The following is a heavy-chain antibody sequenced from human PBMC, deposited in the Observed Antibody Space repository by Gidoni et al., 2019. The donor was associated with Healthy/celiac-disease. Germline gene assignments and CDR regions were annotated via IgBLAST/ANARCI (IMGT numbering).Heavy chain of an antibody. Sequence: QVQLVQSGAEVKKPGSSVKVSCKASGGTFSSYAISWVRQAPGQGLEWMGGSIPIFGTANYAQKFQGRVTITADKSTSTAYMELSSLRSEDTAVYYCARDWYREGYYYYGMDVWGQGTTVTVSS. J-gene: IGHJ6*02. V-gene: IGHV1-69*06. CDR3: ARDWYREGYYYYGMDV. D-gene: IGHD3-10*01. CDR1: GGTFSSYA. CDR2: SIPIFGTA.